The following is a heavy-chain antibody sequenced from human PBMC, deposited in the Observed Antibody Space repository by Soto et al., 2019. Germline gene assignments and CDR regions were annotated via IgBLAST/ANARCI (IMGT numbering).Heavy chain of an antibody. Sequence: QVQLQQWGAGLLKPSETLSLTCAVYGGSFSGYYWSWIRQPPEKGLEWIGEIEHSGGTEYDPSLKSRVTISVDTSTIQASRQLTSVTGADTAVYYCAVRAWGRRYLDIWGRGTLVTVSS. D-gene: IGHD3-16*01. CDR1: GGSFSGYY. CDR3: AVRAWGRRYLDI. J-gene: IGHJ2*01. CDR2: IEHSGGT. V-gene: IGHV4-34*01.